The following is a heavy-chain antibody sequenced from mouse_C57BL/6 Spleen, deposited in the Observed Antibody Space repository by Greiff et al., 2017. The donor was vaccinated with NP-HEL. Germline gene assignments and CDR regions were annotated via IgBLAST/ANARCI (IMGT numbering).Heavy chain of an antibody. V-gene: IGHV6-3*01. CDR3: TDYDYLYYYAMDY. CDR1: GFTFSNYW. J-gene: IGHJ4*01. D-gene: IGHD2-4*01. CDR2: IRLKSDNYAT. Sequence: EVKLMESGGGLVQPGGSMKLSCVASGFTFSNYWMNWVRQSPEKGLEWVAQIRLKSDNYATHYAESVKGRFTISRDDSKSSVYLQMNNLRAEDTGIYYCTDYDYLYYYAMDYWGQGTSVTVSS.